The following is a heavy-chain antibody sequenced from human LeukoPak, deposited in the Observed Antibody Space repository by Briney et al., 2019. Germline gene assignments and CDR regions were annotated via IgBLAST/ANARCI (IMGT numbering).Heavy chain of an antibody. V-gene: IGHV3-48*03. CDR2: ISSSGSTI. CDR3: ARDNYFYYYMDV. CDR1: GFTFSNYE. Sequence: GGSLRLSCATSGFTFSNYEMNWVRQAPGKGLEWVSYISSSGSTIYYADSVKGRFTISRDNAKNSLYLQMNSLRAEDTAVYYCARDNYFYYYMDVWGKGTTVTISS. J-gene: IGHJ6*03.